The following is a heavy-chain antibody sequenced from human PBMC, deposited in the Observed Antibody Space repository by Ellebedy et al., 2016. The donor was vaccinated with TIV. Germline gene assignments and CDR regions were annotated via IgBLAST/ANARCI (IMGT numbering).Heavy chain of an antibody. Sequence: PGGSLRLSCAASGFTFSSYSMNWVRQAPGKGLEWVSYISSGSSTIYYADSVKGRFTISRDNAKNSLFLQMNSLRDEDTAVYYCARGESSGRNGLSGWGQGTLVTVSS. V-gene: IGHV3-48*02. CDR1: GFTFSSYS. CDR3: ARGESSGRNGLSG. D-gene: IGHD3-22*01. CDR2: ISSGSSTI. J-gene: IGHJ4*02.